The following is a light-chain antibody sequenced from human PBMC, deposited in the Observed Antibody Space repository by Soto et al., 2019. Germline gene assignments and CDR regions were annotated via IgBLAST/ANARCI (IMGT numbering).Light chain of an antibody. CDR1: SSDVGGYNY. J-gene: IGLJ1*01. CDR2: DVS. CDR3: SSYTSSGTYV. V-gene: IGLV2-14*01. Sequence: QSVLTQPASVSGSPGQSITISCTGTSSDVGGYNYVSWYQQHPGKAPKLMIYDVSNRPSGVSDRFSVSKSGNTASLTISNLQAEDEADYYCSSYTSSGTYVFGTGTQLTVL.